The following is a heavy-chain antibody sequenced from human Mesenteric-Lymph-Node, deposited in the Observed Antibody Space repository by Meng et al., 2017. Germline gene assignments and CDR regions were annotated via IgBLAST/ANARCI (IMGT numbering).Heavy chain of an antibody. CDR1: GGSLSGYY. Sequence: QVQLKQWGAEVLKPSETLSLTCAVYGGSLSGYYWSWSGQPPGKGLAWRGEVYHNGVTKYSPSLRSRVVISIDTSKNQFSLNLRSVSAADTAMYYCARGGATPMIIKYWGPGTLVTVSS. J-gene: IGHJ4*02. CDR3: ARGGATPMIIKY. V-gene: IGHV4-34*02. D-gene: IGHD3-10*01. CDR2: VYHNGVT.